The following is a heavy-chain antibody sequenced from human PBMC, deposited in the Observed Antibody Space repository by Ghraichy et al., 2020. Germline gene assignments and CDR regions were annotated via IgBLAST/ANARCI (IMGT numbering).Heavy chain of an antibody. D-gene: IGHD2-2*02. CDR2: IYYSGST. Sequence: TLSLTCTVSGGSISSYYWSWIRQPPGKGLEWIGYIYYSGSTNYNPSLKSRVTISVDTSKNQFSLKLSSVTAADTAVYYCARVPVVPAAIGYYYYMDVWGKGTTVTVSS. CDR1: GGSISSYY. J-gene: IGHJ6*03. CDR3: ARVPVVPAAIGYYYYMDV. V-gene: IGHV4-59*01.